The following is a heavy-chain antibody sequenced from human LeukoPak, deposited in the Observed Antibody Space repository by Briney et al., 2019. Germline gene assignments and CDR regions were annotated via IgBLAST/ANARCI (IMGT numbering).Heavy chain of an antibody. J-gene: IGHJ4*02. D-gene: IGHD5-24*01. CDR3: SRQTRRDGYNYDY. CDR2: IKQDGSEK. V-gene: IGHV3-7*01. CDR1: GFTFSSYW. Sequence: GGSLRLSCAASGFTFSSYWMSWVRQAPGKGLEWVANIKQDGSEKYYVDSVKGRFTISRDNAKNSLYLQMNSLRAEDTAVYYCSRQTRRDGYNYDYWGQGTLVTVSS.